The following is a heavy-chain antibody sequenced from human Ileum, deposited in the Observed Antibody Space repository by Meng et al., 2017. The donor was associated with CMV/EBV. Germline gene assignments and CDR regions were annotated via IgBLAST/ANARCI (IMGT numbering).Heavy chain of an antibody. D-gene: IGHD1-14*01. V-gene: IGHV3-74*01. CDR1: GFGFRSYW. Sequence: LSCAASGFGFRSYWMHWVRQAPGKGLEWVSRINSDGTFTKYADSVEGRCTVSRDNAKNMLYLEMNSLRAEDTAVYYCARENNGPEEYWGQGTLVTSPQ. CDR2: INSDGTFT. CDR3: ARENNGPEEY. J-gene: IGHJ4*01.